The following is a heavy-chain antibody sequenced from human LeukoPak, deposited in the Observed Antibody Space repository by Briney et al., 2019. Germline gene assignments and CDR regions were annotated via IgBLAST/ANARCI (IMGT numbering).Heavy chain of an antibody. Sequence: GGSLRLSCAASGFTFSNAWMSWVRQAPGKGLEWVGRIKSKTDGGTTDYAAPVKGRFTISRDDSKNTLYLQMNSLKTEDTAVYYCTTAIDCYDSSGYYYYFDYWGQGTLVTVSS. CDR1: GFTFSNAW. V-gene: IGHV3-15*01. CDR3: TTAIDCYDSSGYYYYFDY. J-gene: IGHJ4*02. CDR2: IKSKTDGGTT. D-gene: IGHD3-22*01.